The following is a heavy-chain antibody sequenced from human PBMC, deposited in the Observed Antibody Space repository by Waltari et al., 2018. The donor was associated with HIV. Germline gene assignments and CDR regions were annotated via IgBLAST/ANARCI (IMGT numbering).Heavy chain of an antibody. J-gene: IGHJ3*02. CDR3: ARHEAGGTRKAFDI. CDR2: IYYSGST. CDR1: NYYISSYY. V-gene: IGHV4-59*08. Sequence: QVQLQESGPGLVKPSETLSLICTVSNYYISSYYWSWLRQPPGKGLEWIGYIYYSGSTNYNPSLKSRGTISVDTSKSQLSLKLSSVTAADTAVYYCARHEAGGTRKAFDIWGQGTMVTVSS. D-gene: IGHD1-7*01.